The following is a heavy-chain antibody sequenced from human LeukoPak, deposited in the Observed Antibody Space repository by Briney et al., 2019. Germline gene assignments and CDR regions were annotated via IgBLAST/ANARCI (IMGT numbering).Heavy chain of an antibody. J-gene: IGHJ4*02. CDR3: ASSLTIFGVVH. CDR2: ITMINGNT. Sequence: ASVKVSCKASGYNFNTYGFSWVRHAPGQGLEWMGWITMINGNTDYAEKLQGRVTMTIDTSTSTAYMELRSLRSDDTAVYYCASSLTIFGVVHWGQGTLLTVSS. CDR1: GYNFNTYG. V-gene: IGHV1-18*01. D-gene: IGHD3-3*01.